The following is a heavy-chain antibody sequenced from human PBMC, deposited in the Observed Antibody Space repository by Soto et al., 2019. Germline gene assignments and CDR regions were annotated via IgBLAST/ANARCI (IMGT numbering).Heavy chain of an antibody. D-gene: IGHD5-18*01. Sequence: GGSLRLSCAASGFTVTGNHLSWVRQAPGKGLELVSTIYNNGNTYYADSVKGRFTISRVNSKNTVYLQMSSLRAEDTAVYYCVKQDGYSYAFDIWGQGTMVTVSS. CDR2: IYNNGNT. J-gene: IGHJ3*02. CDR1: GFTVTGNH. CDR3: VKQDGYSYAFDI. V-gene: IGHV3-66*03.